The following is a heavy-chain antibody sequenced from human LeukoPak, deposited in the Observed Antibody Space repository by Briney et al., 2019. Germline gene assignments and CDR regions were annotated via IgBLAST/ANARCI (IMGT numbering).Heavy chain of an antibody. CDR3: ARHDSVVYYGMDV. J-gene: IGHJ6*02. Sequence: SETLSLTCTVSGGSMSSYYWSWIRQSPGKGLERIGYIYYSGSTNYNPSLKSRVTISVDTSKNQFSLNVSSVTAADTAVYYCARHDSVVYYGMDVWGQGTTVTVSS. CDR2: IYYSGST. D-gene: IGHD2-21*02. CDR1: GGSMSSYY. V-gene: IGHV4-59*08.